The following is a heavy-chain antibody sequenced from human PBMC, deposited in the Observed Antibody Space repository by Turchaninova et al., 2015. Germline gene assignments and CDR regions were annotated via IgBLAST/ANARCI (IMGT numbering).Heavy chain of an antibody. Sequence: APGKGLEWVSSISSSSSYIYYADRVKGRFTISRDNAKNSLYLQMNSLRAEDTAVYYCARDFTDYGDYTSFDYWGQGTLVTVSS. V-gene: IGHV3-21*01. CDR3: ARDFTDYGDYTSFDY. CDR2: ISSSSSYI. J-gene: IGHJ4*02. D-gene: IGHD4-17*01.